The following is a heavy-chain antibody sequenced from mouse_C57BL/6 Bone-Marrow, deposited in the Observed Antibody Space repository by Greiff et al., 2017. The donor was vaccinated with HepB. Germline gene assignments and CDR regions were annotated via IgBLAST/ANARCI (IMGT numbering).Heavy chain of an antibody. D-gene: IGHD1-1*02. V-gene: IGHV1-59*01. CDR1: GYTFTSYW. Sequence: VQLQQPGAELVRPGTSVKLSCKASGYTFTSYWMHWVKQRPGQGLEWIGVIDPSDSYTNYNQKFKGKATLTVDTSSSTAYMQLSSLTSEVSAVYYCAGYGLDYWGQGTTLTVSS. CDR3: AGYGLDY. CDR2: IDPSDSYT. J-gene: IGHJ2*01.